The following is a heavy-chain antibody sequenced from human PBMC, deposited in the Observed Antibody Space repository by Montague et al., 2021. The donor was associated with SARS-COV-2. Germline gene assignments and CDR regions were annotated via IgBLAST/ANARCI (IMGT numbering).Heavy chain of an antibody. Sequence: SETLSLTCTVSGASISSSGYYWGWIRQPPGKGLEWIGRIYTSGSTYYNPSLKSRVTISVDTSKNQFSLKLSSVTAADTAVYYCARQGNRRGGFKPDAFDIWGQGTMVTVSS. CDR3: ARQGNRRGGFKPDAFDI. CDR2: IYTSGST. CDR1: GASISSSGYY. V-gene: IGHV4-39*01. J-gene: IGHJ3*02. D-gene: IGHD2/OR15-2a*01.